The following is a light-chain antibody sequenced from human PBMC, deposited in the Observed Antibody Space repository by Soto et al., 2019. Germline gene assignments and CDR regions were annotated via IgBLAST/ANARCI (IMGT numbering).Light chain of an antibody. CDR1: QSISSSY. CDR3: QQYASSPIT. Sequence: EIVLTQSPGTLSLSPGERATLSCRASQSISSSYLAWHQQKPGQAPRLLIYGASTGVTGIPDRFSGSGSGTDFTLTISRLEPEDFAVYYCQQYASSPITFGQGTRLEIK. J-gene: IGKJ5*01. CDR2: GAS. V-gene: IGKV3-20*01.